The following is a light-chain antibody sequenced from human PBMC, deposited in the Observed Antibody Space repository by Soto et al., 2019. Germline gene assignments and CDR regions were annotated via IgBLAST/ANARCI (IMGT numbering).Light chain of an antibody. CDR1: SSDVGGYNY. V-gene: IGLV2-14*01. J-gene: IGLJ2*01. CDR3: SSYTSSSTLVV. Sequence: QSALTQPASVSGSPGKSITISYTGTSSDVGGYNYVSWYQQHPGKAPKLMIYDVSNRPSGVSNRFSGSKSGNTASLTISGLQAEDEADYYCSSYTSSSTLVVFGGGTKLTV. CDR2: DVS.